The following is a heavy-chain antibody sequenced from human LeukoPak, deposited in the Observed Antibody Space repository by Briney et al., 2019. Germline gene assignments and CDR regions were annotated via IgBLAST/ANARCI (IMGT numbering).Heavy chain of an antibody. CDR3: ARLKVHDYYMDV. V-gene: IGHV4-39*01. D-gene: IGHD1-1*01. J-gene: IGHJ6*03. Sequence: SSETLSLTCTVSGGSISSSSYYWGWIRQPPGKGLEWIGSIYYSGSTYYNPSLKSRVTISVDTSKNQFSLKLSSVTAADTAVYYCARLKVHDYYMDVWGKGTTVTISS. CDR1: GGSISSSSYY. CDR2: IYYSGST.